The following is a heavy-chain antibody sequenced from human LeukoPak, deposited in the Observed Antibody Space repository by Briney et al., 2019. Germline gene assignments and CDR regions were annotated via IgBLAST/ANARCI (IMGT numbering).Heavy chain of an antibody. CDR3: ARATDYGDFGY. Sequence: GGSLRLSCAASGFPFSSYGMSWVRQAPGKGLEWVSVIYSGGSTYYADSVKGRFTISRDNSKNTLYLQMNSLRAEDTAVYYCARATDYGDFGYWGQGTLVTVSS. CDR1: GFPFSSYG. V-gene: IGHV3-53*01. CDR2: IYSGGST. D-gene: IGHD4-17*01. J-gene: IGHJ4*02.